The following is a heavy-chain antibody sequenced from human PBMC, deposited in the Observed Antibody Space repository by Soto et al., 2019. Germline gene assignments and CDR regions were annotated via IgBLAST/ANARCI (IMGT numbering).Heavy chain of an antibody. J-gene: IGHJ5*02. D-gene: IGHD3-10*01. CDR3: ARQPYGSGTCYAALWFVP. CDR2: IYYSGST. V-gene: IGHV4-59*08. CDR1: GGSISSYY. Sequence: SETLSLTCTVSGGSISSYYWNWIRQSPGKGLEWIGYIYYSGSTNYNPSLKSRVTISVDTSKNQFSLKLSSVTAADTAVYYCARQPYGSGTCYAALWFVPWGQATL.